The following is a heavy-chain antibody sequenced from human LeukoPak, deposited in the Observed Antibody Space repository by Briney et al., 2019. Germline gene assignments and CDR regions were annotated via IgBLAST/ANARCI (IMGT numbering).Heavy chain of an antibody. CDR2: ISGSGGST. CDR3: AKEVNRQLALRGPFDY. V-gene: IGHV3-23*01. D-gene: IGHD6-6*01. Sequence: GGSLRLSCAASGFTFSSYAMSWVRQAPGKGLEWVSAISGSGGSTYYADSVKGRFTISRDNSKNTPYLQMNSLRAEDTAVYYCAKEVNRQLALRGPFDYWGQGTLVTVSS. J-gene: IGHJ4*02. CDR1: GFTFSSYA.